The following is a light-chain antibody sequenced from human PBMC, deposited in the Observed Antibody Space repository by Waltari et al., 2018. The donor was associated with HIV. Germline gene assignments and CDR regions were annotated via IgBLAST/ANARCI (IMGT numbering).Light chain of an antibody. CDR2: GAS. Sequence: IVLTQSPGTLSLSPGERVRLSCRASQTITSNYLAWFQQKPGQAPRLLIYGASNRATGIPDRFRGSGSGTDFTLTISRLEPEDFAVYYCHQYGETSYTFGQGTKLEIE. CDR3: HQYGETSYT. J-gene: IGKJ2*01. V-gene: IGKV3-20*01. CDR1: QTITSNY.